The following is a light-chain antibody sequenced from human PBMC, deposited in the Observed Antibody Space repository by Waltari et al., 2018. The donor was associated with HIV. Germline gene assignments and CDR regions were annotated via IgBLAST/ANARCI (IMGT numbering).Light chain of an antibody. CDR2: DNN. J-gene: IGLJ2*01. CDR3: GTWDPRLSVGV. CDR1: SSTLANDY. V-gene: IGLV1-51*01. Sequence: QSVLTQPPSVSAAPGQTVTISCSGISSTLANDYVSWYQHVPGAAPKHLIYDNNKRTSGIPNRFSGSKTGTSATLDITGLQTGDEADYYCGTWDPRLSVGVFGGGTKRTVL.